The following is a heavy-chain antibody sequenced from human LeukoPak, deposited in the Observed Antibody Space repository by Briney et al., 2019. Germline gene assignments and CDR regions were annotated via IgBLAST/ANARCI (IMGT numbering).Heavy chain of an antibody. D-gene: IGHD2-8*01. Sequence: GGSLRLCCAASGVIFSNYAIHWVRQAPGMGLEWVAATSYDGNTQHYADPVKGRFTISRDNSRNTVYLQLNDLRAEDTAIYYCAKAFGTNGYFQLPIDFWGQGTLVTVSS. CDR1: GVIFSNYA. CDR3: AKAFGTNGYFQLPIDF. J-gene: IGHJ4*02. V-gene: IGHV3-30*18. CDR2: TSYDGNTQ.